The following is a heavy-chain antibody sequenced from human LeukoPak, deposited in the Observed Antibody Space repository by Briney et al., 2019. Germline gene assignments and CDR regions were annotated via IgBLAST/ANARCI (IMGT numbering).Heavy chain of an antibody. J-gene: IGHJ6*02. Sequence: GGSLRLSCAASGFTFSSYGMHWVRQAPGKGLEWVAVIWSDGSKECYADSVKGRFTISRDNAKNSLYLQMNSLRAEDTALYCCARTNCSGGSCYSRDYYGMDVWGQGTTVTVSS. CDR1: GFTFSSYG. CDR2: IWSDGSKE. V-gene: IGHV3-33*01. D-gene: IGHD2-15*01. CDR3: ARTNCSGGSCYSRDYYGMDV.